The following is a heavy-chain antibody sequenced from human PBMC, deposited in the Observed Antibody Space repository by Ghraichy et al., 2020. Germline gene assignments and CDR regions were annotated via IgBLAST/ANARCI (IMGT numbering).Heavy chain of an antibody. J-gene: IGHJ3*02. D-gene: IGHD4-17*01. CDR2: INHSGST. CDR3: ASWRRRLRGAFDI. Sequence: SETLSLTCAVYGGSFSGYYWSWIRQPPGKGLEWIGEINHSGSTNYNPSLKSRVTISVDTSKNQFSLKLSSVTAADTAVYYCASWRRRLRGAFDIWGQGTMVTVSS. V-gene: IGHV4-34*01. CDR1: GGSFSGYY.